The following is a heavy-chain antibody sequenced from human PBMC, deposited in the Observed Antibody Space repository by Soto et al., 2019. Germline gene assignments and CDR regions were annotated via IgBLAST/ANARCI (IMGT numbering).Heavy chain of an antibody. V-gene: IGHV6-1*01. CDR1: GDSVSSSSVA. J-gene: IGHJ6*02. CDR3: ARSEEDSDYYYYGLDV. Sequence: SQTLSLTCVISGDSVSSSSVAWNWVRQSPSRGLEWLGRTYYRSRWYSDFAVSVRGRIVINADTSKNQFSLPLNSVTPEDTAVYYCARSEEDSDYYYYGLDVWGQGTTVTVSS. CDR2: TYYRSRWYS. D-gene: IGHD2-15*01.